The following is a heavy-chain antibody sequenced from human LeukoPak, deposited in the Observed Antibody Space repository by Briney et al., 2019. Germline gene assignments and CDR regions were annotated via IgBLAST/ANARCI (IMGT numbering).Heavy chain of an antibody. D-gene: IGHD4-23*01. CDR1: GYTFTNYW. J-gene: IGHJ3*02. CDR2: VYPGDSDT. Sequence: AGESLQISCKGSGYTFTNYWIHWVRQMPGKGLEWMGNVYPGDSDTRYSPSFQGQVTISADKSITTTYLQWNSLKASDTAIYYCARQLDYGGFGAFAIWGQGTMVTVSS. CDR3: ARQLDYGGFGAFAI. V-gene: IGHV5-51*01.